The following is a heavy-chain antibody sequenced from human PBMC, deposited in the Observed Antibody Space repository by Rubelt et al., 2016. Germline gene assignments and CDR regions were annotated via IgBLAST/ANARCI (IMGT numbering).Heavy chain of an antibody. V-gene: IGHV3-23*01. D-gene: IGHD2-8*01. CDR3: AKALMSGYCTNGVCFPFDC. J-gene: IGHJ4*02. Sequence: YYADSVKGRFTISRGNSKNTLYLQMNSLRAEDTAVYYCAKALMSGYCTNGVCFPFDCWGQGTLVTVSS.